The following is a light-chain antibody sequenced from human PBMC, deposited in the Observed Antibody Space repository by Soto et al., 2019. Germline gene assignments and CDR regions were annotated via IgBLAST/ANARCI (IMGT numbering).Light chain of an antibody. Sequence: QLVLTQSPSASASLGASVKLTCTLSSGHSSYAIAWHQQQPEKGPRSLMKLNSDGSHSKGDGIPDRFSGSSSGAERYLTISSLQSEAEADYYCQTWGTGIVVFGGGTKLTVL. CDR3: QTWGTGIVV. V-gene: IGLV4-69*01. J-gene: IGLJ2*01. CDR2: LNSDGSH. CDR1: SGHSSYA.